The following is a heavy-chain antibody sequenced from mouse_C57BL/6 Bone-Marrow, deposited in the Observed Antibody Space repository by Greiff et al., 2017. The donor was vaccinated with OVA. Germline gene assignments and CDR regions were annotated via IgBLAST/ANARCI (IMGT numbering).Heavy chain of an antibody. D-gene: IGHD1-1*01. CDR3: ARSLFITTVVGYFDV. J-gene: IGHJ1*03. Sequence: QVQLKQSGAELARPGASVKLSCKASGYTFTSYGISWVKQRTGQGLEWIGEIYPRSGNTYYNEKFKGKATLTADKSSSTAYMELRSLTSEDSAVYFCARSLFITTVVGYFDVWGTGTTVTVSS. CDR2: IYPRSGNT. CDR1: GYTFTSYG. V-gene: IGHV1-81*01.